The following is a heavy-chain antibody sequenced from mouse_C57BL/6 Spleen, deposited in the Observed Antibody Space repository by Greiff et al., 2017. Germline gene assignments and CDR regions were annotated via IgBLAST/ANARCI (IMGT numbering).Heavy chain of an antibody. D-gene: IGHD2-1*01. CDR1: GFTFSDYG. V-gene: IGHV5-17*01. CDR2: ISSGSSTI. Sequence: EVKLMESEGGLVKPGGSLKLSCAASGFTFSDYGMHWVRQAPEKGLEWVAYISSGSSTIYYADTVKGRFTISRDNAKNTLFLQMTSLRSEDTAMYYCARDGNYAYWGQGTLVTVSA. CDR3: ARDGNYAY. J-gene: IGHJ3*01.